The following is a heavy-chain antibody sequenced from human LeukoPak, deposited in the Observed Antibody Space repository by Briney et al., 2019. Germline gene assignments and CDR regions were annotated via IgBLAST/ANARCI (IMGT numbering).Heavy chain of an antibody. V-gene: IGHV3-33*01. CDR1: GFTFSSYG. CDR2: IWYDGSNK. CDR3: ARGARRLRLPDY. Sequence: PGGSLRLSCAASGFTFSSYGMHWVRQAPGKGLEWVAVIWYDGSNKYYADSVKGRFTISRDNSKNTLYLQMNSLRAEDTAVYYCARGARRLRLPDYWGQGTLVTVSS. J-gene: IGHJ4*01. D-gene: IGHD5-12*01.